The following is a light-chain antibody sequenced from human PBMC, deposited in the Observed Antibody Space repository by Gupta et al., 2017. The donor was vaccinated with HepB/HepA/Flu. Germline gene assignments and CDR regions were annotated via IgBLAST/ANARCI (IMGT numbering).Light chain of an antibody. CDR2: AAS. V-gene: IGKV1-39*01. CDR1: QSISSY. CDR3: QQSYSTQYT. J-gene: IGKJ2*01. Sequence: DIQMTQSPSSLSASVGDRVTITCRASQSISSYLNWYQQTPGKAPKLLIYAASSLQSGVPSRFSGSGSWTDFTLTISSLQPEDFATYYGQQSYSTQYTFGQGTKLEIK.